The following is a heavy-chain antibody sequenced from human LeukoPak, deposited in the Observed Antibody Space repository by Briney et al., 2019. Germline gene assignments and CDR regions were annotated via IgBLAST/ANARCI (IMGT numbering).Heavy chain of an antibody. CDR1: GFTFSSYG. CDR3: AKVSSSGCPDY. J-gene: IGHJ4*02. D-gene: IGHD6-19*01. CDR2: ISYDGSNK. V-gene: IGHV3-30*18. Sequence: PGGSLRLSCAASGFTFSSYGMHWVRQAPVKGLEWVAVISYDGSNKYYADSVKGRFTISRDNSKNTLYLQMNSLRAEDTAVYYCAKVSSSGCPDYWGQGTLVTVSS.